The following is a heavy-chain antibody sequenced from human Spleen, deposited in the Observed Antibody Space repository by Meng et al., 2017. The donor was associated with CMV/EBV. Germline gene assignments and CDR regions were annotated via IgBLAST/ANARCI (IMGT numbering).Heavy chain of an antibody. J-gene: IGHJ4*02. D-gene: IGHD3-22*01. V-gene: IGHV1-2*02. CDR1: GYSFSDYY. CDR3: VRDLGRDLIVVGFAY. Sequence: ASVKVSCKASGYSFSDYYIHWVRLAPGQGLEWMGWINPDTGGTHYAQKFEGRVTMTRDTSISAANLELSRLRSDDTAVYYCVRDLGRDLIVVGFAYWGQGTLVTVSS. CDR2: INPDTGGT.